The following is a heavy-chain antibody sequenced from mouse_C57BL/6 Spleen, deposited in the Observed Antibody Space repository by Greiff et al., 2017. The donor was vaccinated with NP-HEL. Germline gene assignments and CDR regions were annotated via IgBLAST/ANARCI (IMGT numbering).Heavy chain of an antibody. D-gene: IGHD2-4*01. V-gene: IGHV1-64*01. Sequence: QVQLQQPGAELVKPGASVKLSCKASGYTFTSYWMHWVKQRPGQGLEWIGMIHPNSGSTNYNEKFKSKATLTVDKSSSTAYMQLSSLTSEDSAVYYCARAYYDYDVWFAYWGQGTLVTVSA. CDR2: IHPNSGST. CDR1: GYTFTSYW. J-gene: IGHJ3*01. CDR3: ARAYYDYDVWFAY.